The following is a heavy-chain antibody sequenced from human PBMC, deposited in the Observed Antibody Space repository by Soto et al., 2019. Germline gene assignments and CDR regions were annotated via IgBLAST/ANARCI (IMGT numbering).Heavy chain of an antibody. V-gene: IGHV1-3*01. D-gene: IGHD2-2*01. CDR1: GYTFTSYA. CDR2: INAGNGNT. J-gene: IGHJ1*01. CDR3: ARGGYCSISNCRGLFQH. Sequence: QVQLVQSGAEVKKPGASVKVSCKASGYTFTSYAMHWVRQAPGQRLEWMGWINAGNGNTKYSQKFQGRVTVTRDTSASTAYMELSSLRSQDTAVYYCARGGYCSISNCRGLFQHWGQGTLVTVSS.